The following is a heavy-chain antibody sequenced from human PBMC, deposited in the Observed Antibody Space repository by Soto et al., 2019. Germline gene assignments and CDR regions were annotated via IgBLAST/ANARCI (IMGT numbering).Heavy chain of an antibody. Sequence: QITLKESGTTLVKPTQTLTLTCTFSGFSPSTSGVAVGWIRQPPGKALEWLAGIYWDYDKGYNPSLNSRPTITQDTSKNQVVLTMTIMDPVDTATYYCAHIGRWVDTFGIWGQGTMVTVSS. CDR3: AHIGRWVDTFGI. CDR2: IYWDYDK. V-gene: IGHV2-5*02. J-gene: IGHJ3*02. CDR1: GFSPSTSGVA.